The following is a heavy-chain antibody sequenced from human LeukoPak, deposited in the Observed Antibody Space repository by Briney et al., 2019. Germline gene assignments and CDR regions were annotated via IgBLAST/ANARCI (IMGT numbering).Heavy chain of an antibody. CDR2: IYHSGST. V-gene: IGHV4-38-2*01. D-gene: IGHD3-16*01. J-gene: IGHJ4*02. CDR3: ARNRSEPLGNGGSFDS. Sequence: SETLSLTCAVSGYSISSGDYWGWIRLPPGKGLEWIGSIYHSGSTYYNPSLKSRVTIPVDTSKRQFSLTLSSVTAADTAVYYCARNRSEPLGNGGSFDSWGQGTLVTVSS. CDR1: GYSISSGDY.